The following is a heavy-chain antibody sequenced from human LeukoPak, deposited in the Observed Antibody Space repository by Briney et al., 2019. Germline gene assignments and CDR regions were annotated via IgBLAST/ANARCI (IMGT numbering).Heavy chain of an antibody. Sequence: SGTLSLTCAVSGGSISSSNWWSWVRQPPGKGLEWIGEIYHSGSTNYNPSLKSRVTISVDKSKNQFSLKLSSVTAADTAVYYCAATKRGDSSSWYPPFDYWGQGTLVAVSS. D-gene: IGHD6-13*01. J-gene: IGHJ4*02. CDR1: GGSISSSNW. V-gene: IGHV4-4*02. CDR2: IYHSGST. CDR3: AATKRGDSSSWYPPFDY.